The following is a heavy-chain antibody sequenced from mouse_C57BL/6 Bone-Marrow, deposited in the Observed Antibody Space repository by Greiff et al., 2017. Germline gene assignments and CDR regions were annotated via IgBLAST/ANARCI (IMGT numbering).Heavy chain of an antibody. CDR2: IYPTSGRT. V-gene: IGHV1-55*01. CDR3: ARSGPLGRSFDG. Sequence: VQLQQSGAELVKPGASVKMSCKASGYTFTSYWITWVKQRPGQGLEWIGDIYPTSGRTNYNEKFKSKAILTVDTSSNPAYMQLSSLTSEDSAVFYCARSGPLGRSFDGWGQGTTLTVSS. J-gene: IGHJ2*01. CDR1: GYTFTSYW. D-gene: IGHD4-1*01.